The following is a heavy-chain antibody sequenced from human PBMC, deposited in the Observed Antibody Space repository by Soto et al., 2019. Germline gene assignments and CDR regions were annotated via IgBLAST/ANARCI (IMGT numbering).Heavy chain of an antibody. J-gene: IGHJ4*02. V-gene: IGHV3-7*01. CDR2: IKQDGSER. CDR3: VRENYFDY. Sequence: PGGSLRLSCAASGFTFSSYAMSWVRQAPGKRLEWVANIKQDGSERSYADSVKGRFTISRDNAKNSLYLQMSSLGADDTAVYYCVRENYFDYWGQGILVTVSS. CDR1: GFTFSSYA.